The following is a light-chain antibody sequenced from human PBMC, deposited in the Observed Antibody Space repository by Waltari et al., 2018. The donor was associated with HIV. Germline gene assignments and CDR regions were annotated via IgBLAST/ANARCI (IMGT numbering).Light chain of an antibody. CDR2: SAS. Sequence: IHMTQSPSSLPASVGDGVTITCRASHDIRHYLAWYQQKPEKVPDLLIYSASTSQPGVPFRFSGGGSGTVFTLTISSLQAEDVATYYCQQYRSAPLTFGVGTKVEIK. J-gene: IGKJ4*02. CDR3: QQYRSAPLT. V-gene: IGKV1-27*01. CDR1: HDIRHY.